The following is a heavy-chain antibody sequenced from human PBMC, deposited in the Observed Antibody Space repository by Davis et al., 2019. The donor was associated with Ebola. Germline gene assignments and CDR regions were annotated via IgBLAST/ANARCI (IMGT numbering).Heavy chain of an antibody. CDR3: ATLFGVPVDY. CDR1: GFTFDDYV. Sequence: GGSLRLSCAASGFTFDDYVMHWVRQGPGKGLEWVSSINWNSGNIAYVDSVKGRFIISRDNAKNSLSLQMNSLRAEDTAVYYCATLFGVPVDYWGQGTLVTVSS. V-gene: IGHV3-9*01. D-gene: IGHD3-3*01. CDR2: INWNSGNI. J-gene: IGHJ4*02.